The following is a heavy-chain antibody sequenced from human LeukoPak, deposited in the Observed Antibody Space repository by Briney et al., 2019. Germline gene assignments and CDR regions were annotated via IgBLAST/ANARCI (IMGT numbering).Heavy chain of an antibody. CDR1: GFTFSDYY. V-gene: IGHV3-11*04. D-gene: IGHD4-11*01. J-gene: IGHJ3*02. CDR3: AKGGYSNYVIDPFDI. Sequence: GGSLRLSCAASGFTFSDYYMSWIRQAPGKGLEWVSYISSSGSTIYYADSVKGRFTISRDNSKNTLYLQMNSLRAEDTAVYYCAKGGYSNYVIDPFDIWGRGTMVTVSS. CDR2: ISSSGSTI.